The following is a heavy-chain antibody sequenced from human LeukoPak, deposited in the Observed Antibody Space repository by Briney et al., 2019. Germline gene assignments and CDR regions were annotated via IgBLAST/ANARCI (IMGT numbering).Heavy chain of an antibody. CDR2: ISYDGSNK. J-gene: IGHJ4*02. CDR1: GITFSTYA. Sequence: QPGGSLRLSCAASGITFSTYAMHWVRQAPGKGLEWVAAISYDGSNKYYADLLKGRFTISRDNSKNTLYLQMNSLRSEDTAVYYCARTDYYASSGYFDYFDYWGQGTLVTVSS. V-gene: IGHV3-30-3*01. D-gene: IGHD3-22*01. CDR3: ARTDYYASSGYFDYFDY.